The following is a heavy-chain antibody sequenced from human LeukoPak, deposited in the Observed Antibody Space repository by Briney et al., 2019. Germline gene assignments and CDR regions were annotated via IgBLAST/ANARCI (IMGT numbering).Heavy chain of an antibody. J-gene: IGHJ4*02. V-gene: IGHV3-30*03. CDR1: GFTFSDYA. D-gene: IGHD3-22*01. CDR3: ARAPDSSGYYYHFDY. CDR2: ISYGGNNQ. Sequence: QPGGSLRLSCAGSGFTFSDYAINWVRQAPGQGLEWVAIISYGGNNQYYADSVKGRFTISRDNSKNTVYLQMNSLRPEDTAVYYCARAPDSSGYYYHFDYWGQGTLVTVSS.